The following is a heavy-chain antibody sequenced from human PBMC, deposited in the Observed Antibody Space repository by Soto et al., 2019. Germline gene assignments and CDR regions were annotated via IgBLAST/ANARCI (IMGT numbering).Heavy chain of an antibody. V-gene: IGHV4-34*01. D-gene: IGHD3-10*01. J-gene: IGHJ4*02. Sequence: QVQLQQWGAGLLKPSETLSLTCAVYGGSFSRYCWSWIRQPPGQGLEWMGEINHSGSTNYNPSPKSRGTLSVDTANNQFAPKQSSVTAADTAVYYFARGGWFGAFDYWGQGTPVTVSS. CDR2: INHSGST. CDR3: ARGGWFGAFDY. CDR1: GGSFSRYC.